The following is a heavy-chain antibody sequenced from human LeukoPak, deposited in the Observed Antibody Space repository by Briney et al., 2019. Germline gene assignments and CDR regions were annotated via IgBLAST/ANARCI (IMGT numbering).Heavy chain of an antibody. Sequence: GGSLRLSCAASGFTFSSYSMNWVRQAPGKGLEWVSSINSSSSYIYYADSVKGRFTISRDNAKNSLYLQMNSLRAEDTAVNYCARDFRYCSSTSCPGPWGQGTLVTVSS. CDR1: GFTFSSYS. CDR2: INSSSSYI. CDR3: ARDFRYCSSTSCPGP. V-gene: IGHV3-21*01. D-gene: IGHD2-2*01. J-gene: IGHJ5*02.